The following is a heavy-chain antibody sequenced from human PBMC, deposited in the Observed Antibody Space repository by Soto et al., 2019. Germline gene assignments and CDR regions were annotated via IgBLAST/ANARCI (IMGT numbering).Heavy chain of an antibody. J-gene: IGHJ6*02. D-gene: IGHD4-17*01. Sequence: GGSLRRSCNCSGFRFSEHAMTWVRQAPGKGLEWVGFIRNTPYGGTTDYAASVRGRFTISRDDSASIAYLQMNSLRAEDTAVYYCARNDYGGPDYYYGLDVWGQGTTVTVSS. CDR3: ARNDYGGPDYYYGLDV. CDR1: GFRFSEHA. CDR2: IRNTPYGGTT. V-gene: IGHV3-49*04.